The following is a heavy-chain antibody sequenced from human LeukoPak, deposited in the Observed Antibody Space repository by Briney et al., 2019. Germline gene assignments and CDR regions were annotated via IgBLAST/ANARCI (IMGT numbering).Heavy chain of an antibody. CDR2: ISSSSSTI. J-gene: IGHJ3*02. CDR1: GFTFSSYS. D-gene: IGHD6-6*01. V-gene: IGHV3-48*01. CDR3: AREYSSSSGRAFDM. Sequence: PGGSLRLSCAASGFTFSSYSMNWVRQAPGKGLEWVSYISSSSSTIYNADSVKGRFTISRDNANNSFYLQMNSLRAEDTAVYYCAREYSSSSGRAFDMWGQGTMVTVSS.